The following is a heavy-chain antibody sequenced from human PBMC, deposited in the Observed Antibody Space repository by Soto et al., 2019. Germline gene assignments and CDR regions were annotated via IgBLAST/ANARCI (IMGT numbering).Heavy chain of an antibody. CDR3: ASAKFYITMVRRQRGAFDI. CDR1: GFTFSSYE. Sequence: EVQLVESGGGLVQPGGSLRLSCAASGFTFSSYEMNWVRQAPGKGLEWVSYISSSGSTIYYADSVKGRFTISRDNAKNSLYLQMNSLRAEDTAVYYCASAKFYITMVRRQRGAFDIWGQGTMVTVSS. CDR2: ISSSGSTI. V-gene: IGHV3-48*03. J-gene: IGHJ3*02. D-gene: IGHD3-10*01.